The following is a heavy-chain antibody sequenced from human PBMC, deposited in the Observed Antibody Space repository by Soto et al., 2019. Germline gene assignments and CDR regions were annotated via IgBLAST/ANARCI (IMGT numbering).Heavy chain of an antibody. CDR3: ARGPNYYDSSGQGAAEYFQR. J-gene: IGHJ1*01. CDR1: GYTFTSYY. D-gene: IGHD3-22*01. Sequence: ASVKVSCKASGYTFTSYYMHWVRQATEQGLEWMGIINPSGGSTSYAQKFQGRVTMTRDTSTSTVYMELSSLRSEDTAVYYCARGPNYYDSSGQGAAEYFQRWGQGTLVTVSS. CDR2: INPSGGST. V-gene: IGHV1-46*01.